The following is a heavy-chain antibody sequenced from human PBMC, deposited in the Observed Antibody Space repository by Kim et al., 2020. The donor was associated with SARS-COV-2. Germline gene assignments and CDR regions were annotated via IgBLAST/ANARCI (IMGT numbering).Heavy chain of an antibody. V-gene: IGHV3-33*01. J-gene: IGHJ4*02. CDR3: ARGRCSTTDCLYDY. CDR2: IWYDGGKQ. Sequence: GGSLRLSCDASGFSFSTYAMHWVRQVPGRGLEWLSVIWYDGGKQYYPDSVKGRFTISRDNSNSRLFLQMNSLRADDTAVYYCARGRCSTTDCLYDYWGKGTLVTVS. D-gene: IGHD2-2*01. CDR1: GFSFSTYA.